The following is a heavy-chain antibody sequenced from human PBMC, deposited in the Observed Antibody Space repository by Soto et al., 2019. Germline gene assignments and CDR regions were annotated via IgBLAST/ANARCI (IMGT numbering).Heavy chain of an antibody. CDR2: IWYDGSKT. Sequence: QVQVVESGGGVVQPGRSLRLSCAASGITFSSYGMHWVRQAPGKGLEWVAIIWYDGSKTYYADSVKGRCTISRDNSNNALYLQMHSLRVAETAVYYSARTHSTGTTLADAFPIWGQGTMVTVSS. CDR1: GITFSSYG. J-gene: IGHJ3*02. V-gene: IGHV3-33*01. D-gene: IGHD1-1*01. CDR3: ARTHSTGTTLADAFPI.